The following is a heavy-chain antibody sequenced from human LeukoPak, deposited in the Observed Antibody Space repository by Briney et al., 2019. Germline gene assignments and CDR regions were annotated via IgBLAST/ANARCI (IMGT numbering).Heavy chain of an antibody. CDR1: GFTFDDYG. Sequence: PGGSLRLSCAASGFTFDDYGMSWVRQAPGKGLEWVSGISWNSGSIGYADSVKGRFTISRDNAKNSLYLQMNSLRAEDTALYYCAKDIGGGRYLLFQHWGQGTLVTVSS. CDR3: AKDIGGGRYLLFQH. D-gene: IGHD6-19*01. V-gene: IGHV3-9*01. CDR2: ISWNSGSI. J-gene: IGHJ1*01.